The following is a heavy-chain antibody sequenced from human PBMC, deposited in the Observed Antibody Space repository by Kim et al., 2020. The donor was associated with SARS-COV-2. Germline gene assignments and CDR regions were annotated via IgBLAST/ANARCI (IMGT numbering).Heavy chain of an antibody. D-gene: IGHD2-21*01. V-gene: IGHV1-18*01. CDR3: ARGPNGGGT. J-gene: IGHJ5*02. Sequence: ASVKVSCRASGYTFTNYGLGWVRQAPGQGLEWMGWINTYNGNTEYAQKLQGRVTMTTDTSTSTAYMELRNLRSDDTAVYYCARGPNGGGTWGQGTLVTVSS. CDR1: GYTFTNYG. CDR2: INTYNGNT.